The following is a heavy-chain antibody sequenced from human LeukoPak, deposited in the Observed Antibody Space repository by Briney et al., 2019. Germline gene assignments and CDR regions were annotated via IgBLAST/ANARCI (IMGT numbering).Heavy chain of an antibody. CDR1: GGSISSSSYY. CDR2: IYYSGST. V-gene: IGHV4-61*01. CDR3: ARVYYYDSSGYPHDAFDI. Sequence: SETLSLTCTVSGGSISSSSYYWSWIRQPPGKGLEWIGYIYYSGSTNYNPSLKSRVTISVDTSKNQFSLKLSSVTAADTAVYYCARVYYYDSSGYPHDAFDIWGQGTMVTVSS. D-gene: IGHD3-22*01. J-gene: IGHJ3*02.